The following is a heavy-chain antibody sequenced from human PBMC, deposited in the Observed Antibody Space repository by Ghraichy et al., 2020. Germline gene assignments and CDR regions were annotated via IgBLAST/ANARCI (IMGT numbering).Heavy chain of an antibody. CDR2: ISYDGSNK. V-gene: IGHV3-30*04. Sequence: GESLNISCAASGFTFSSYAMHWVRQAPGKGLEWVAVISYDGSNKYYADSVKGRFTISRDNSKNTLYLQMNSLRAEDTAVYYCARVLSVLILSGGDSSGTGGFDYWGQGTLVTVSS. D-gene: IGHD6-19*01. CDR3: ARVLSVLILSGGDSSGTGGFDY. J-gene: IGHJ4*02. CDR1: GFTFSSYA.